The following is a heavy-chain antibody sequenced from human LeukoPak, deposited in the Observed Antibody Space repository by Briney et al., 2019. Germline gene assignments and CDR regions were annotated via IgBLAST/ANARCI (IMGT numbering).Heavy chain of an antibody. CDR3: ARDRPRGAAAGLNWFGP. Sequence: ASVKVSCKASGYTFTGYYMHWVRQAPGQGLEWMGWINPNSGGTNYAQKFQGRVTMTRDTSISTAYMELSRLRSDDTAVYYCARDRPRGAAAGLNWFGPWGQGTLVTVSS. V-gene: IGHV1-2*02. CDR1: GYTFTGYY. D-gene: IGHD6-13*01. J-gene: IGHJ5*02. CDR2: INPNSGGT.